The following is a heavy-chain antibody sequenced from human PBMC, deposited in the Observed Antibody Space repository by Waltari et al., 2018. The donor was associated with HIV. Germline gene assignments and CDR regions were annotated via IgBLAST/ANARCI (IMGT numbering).Heavy chain of an antibody. V-gene: IGHV3-30*18. J-gene: IGHJ6*02. CDR2: ISYDGSNK. CDR1: GFTFSSYG. D-gene: IGHD2-2*01. Sequence: QVQLVESGGGVVQPGRSLRLSCAASGFTFSSYGMHWVRQAPGKGLEWVAVISYDGSNKYYADSVKGRFTISRDNSKNTLYLQMNSLRAEDTAVYYCAKDSQVLVPAAIAVVYGMDVWGQGTTVTVSS. CDR3: AKDSQVLVPAAIAVVYGMDV.